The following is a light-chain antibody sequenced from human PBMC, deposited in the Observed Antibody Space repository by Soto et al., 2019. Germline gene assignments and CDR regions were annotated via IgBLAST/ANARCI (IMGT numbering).Light chain of an antibody. CDR1: QSVSRNY. Sequence: EIVLTQSPGTLSLSPGATATLSCRASQSVSRNYLAWFQQKPGQAPRLLIHGASTRAAGTPDRFSGSGSGTDFTLTISRLEPEDFATYYCQQANSPPLTFGGGTKVEIK. CDR3: QQANSPPLT. CDR2: GAS. J-gene: IGKJ4*01. V-gene: IGKV3-20*01.